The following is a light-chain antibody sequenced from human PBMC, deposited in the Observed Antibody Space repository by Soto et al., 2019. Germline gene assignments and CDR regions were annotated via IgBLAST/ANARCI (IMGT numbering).Light chain of an antibody. CDR1: QSVNSNY. V-gene: IGKV3-20*01. CDR2: GAS. Sequence: EIVLTQSPGTLSLSPGERATLSCRASQSVNSNYLAWYQQKPGQVPRPLIYGASIRAAGVPDRLSGSGSGTDFTITISRLEPEDYEVYYWQQYGTSPHTFGQGTKLEIK. CDR3: QQYGTSPHT. J-gene: IGKJ2*01.